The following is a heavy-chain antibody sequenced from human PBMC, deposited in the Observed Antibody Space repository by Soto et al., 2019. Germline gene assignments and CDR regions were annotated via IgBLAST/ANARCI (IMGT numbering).Heavy chain of an antibody. V-gene: IGHV1-18*04. Sequence: ASVKVSCKASGYTFTSYGISWVRQAPGQGLEWMGWISAYNGNTNYAQKLQGRVTMTTDTSTSTAYMELRSLRSDDTAVYYCARDLWEIAAAGINYYYGMGVWGQGTTVTVSS. CDR2: ISAYNGNT. CDR1: GYTFTSYG. CDR3: ARDLWEIAAAGINYYYGMGV. J-gene: IGHJ6*02. D-gene: IGHD6-13*01.